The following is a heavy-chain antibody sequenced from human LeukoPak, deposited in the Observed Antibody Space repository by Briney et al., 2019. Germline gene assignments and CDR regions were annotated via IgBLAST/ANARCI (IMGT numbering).Heavy chain of an antibody. CDR3: ARALFPYCSSTSCHSGYFDY. J-gene: IGHJ4*02. CDR1: GGTFSSYA. Sequence: GSSVKVSCKASGGTFSSYAISWVRQAPGQGLEWMGGIIPIFGIANYAQKFQGRVTITADESTSTAYMELSSLRSEDTAVYYCARALFPYCSSTSCHSGYFDYWGQGTRVTVSS. V-gene: IGHV1-69*01. D-gene: IGHD2-2*01. CDR2: IIPIFGIA.